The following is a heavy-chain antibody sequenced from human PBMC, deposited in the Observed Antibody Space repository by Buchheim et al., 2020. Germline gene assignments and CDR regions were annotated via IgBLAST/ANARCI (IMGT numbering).Heavy chain of an antibody. D-gene: IGHD2-8*01. CDR2: IYYSGST. CDR3: ARGGYCTNGVCPADY. CDR1: GGSVSSGSYY. V-gene: IGHV4-61*01. J-gene: IGHJ4*02. Sequence: QVQLQESGPGLVKPSETLSLTCTVSGGSVSSGSYYWSWIRQPPGKGLEWIGYIYYSGSTDYNPSLNSRVTISVDTSKNQFSLKLSSVTAADTAVYYCARGGYCTNGVCPADYWGQGTL.